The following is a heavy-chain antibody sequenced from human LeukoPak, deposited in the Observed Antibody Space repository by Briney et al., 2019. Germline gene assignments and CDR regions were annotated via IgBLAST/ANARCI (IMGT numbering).Heavy chain of an antibody. V-gene: IGHV3-21*04. Sequence: GGSLRLSCAASGFTFSSYSMNWVRRAPGKGLEWVSSISSSSSYIYYADSVKGRFTISRDNAKNSLYLQMNSLRAEDTAVYYCARGKRGYQLLFDYWGQGTLVTVSS. J-gene: IGHJ4*02. CDR2: ISSSSSYI. CDR1: GFTFSSYS. D-gene: IGHD2-2*01. CDR3: ARGKRGYQLLFDY.